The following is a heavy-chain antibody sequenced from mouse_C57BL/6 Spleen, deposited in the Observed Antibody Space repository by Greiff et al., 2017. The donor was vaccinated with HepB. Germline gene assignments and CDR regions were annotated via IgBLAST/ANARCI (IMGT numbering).Heavy chain of an antibody. J-gene: IGHJ2*01. V-gene: IGHV1-55*01. CDR3: ARSRKGYFDY. Sequence: QVHVKQPGAELVKPGASVKMSCKASGYTFTSYWITWVKQRPGQGLEWIGDIYPGSGSTNYNEKFKSKATLTVDTSSSTAYMQLSSLTSEDSAVYYCARSRKGYFDYWGQGTTLTVSS. CDR2: IYPGSGST. CDR1: GYTFTSYW.